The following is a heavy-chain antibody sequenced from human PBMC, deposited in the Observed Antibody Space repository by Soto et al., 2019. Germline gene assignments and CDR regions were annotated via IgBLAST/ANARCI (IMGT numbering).Heavy chain of an antibody. V-gene: IGHV1-3*01. J-gene: IGHJ4*02. D-gene: IGHD3-10*01. Sequence: ASVKVSCKASGYTFTSYAMHWVRQAPGQRLEWMGWINAGNGNTKYSQKFQGRVTITRDTSASTAYMELSSLRSEDTAVYYCARVTYYYGSGSYYRPFDYWGQGTLVTVS. CDR3: ARVTYYYGSGSYYRPFDY. CDR1: GYTFTSYA. CDR2: INAGNGNT.